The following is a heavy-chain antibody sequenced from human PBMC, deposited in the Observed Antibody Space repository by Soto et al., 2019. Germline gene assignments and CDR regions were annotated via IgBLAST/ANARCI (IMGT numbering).Heavy chain of an antibody. CDR2: IIPIFGTA. Sequence: ASVKVSCKASGGTFSSYAISWVRQAPGQGLEWMGGIIPIFGTANYAQKFQGRVTITADKSTSTAYMELSSLRSEDTAVYYCASNTYYDFWSGYFTGPYYYGMDVWGQGTTVTSP. CDR3: ASNTYYDFWSGYFTGPYYYGMDV. CDR1: GGTFSSYA. J-gene: IGHJ6*02. D-gene: IGHD3-3*01. V-gene: IGHV1-69*06.